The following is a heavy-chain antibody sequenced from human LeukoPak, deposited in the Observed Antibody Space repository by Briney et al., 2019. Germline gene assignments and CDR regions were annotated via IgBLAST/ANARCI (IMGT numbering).Heavy chain of an antibody. J-gene: IGHJ4*02. CDR1: GGSISSGGYS. Sequence: PSQTLSLTCAVSGGSISSGGYSWSWMRQPPGKGLEWIGYIYHSGSTYYNPSLKSRVTISVDRSKNQFSLKLSSVTAADTAVYYCARGRYYFDYWGQGTLVTVS. V-gene: IGHV4-30-2*01. CDR2: IYHSGST. CDR3: ARGRYYFDY.